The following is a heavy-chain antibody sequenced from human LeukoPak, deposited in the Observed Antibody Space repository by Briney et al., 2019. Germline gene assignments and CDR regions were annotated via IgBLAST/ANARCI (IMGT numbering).Heavy chain of an antibody. V-gene: IGHV3-33*06. CDR3: AKDNRGGWSGYFDY. D-gene: IGHD6-19*01. Sequence: PGRSLRLSCEASGFTFSSYGMHWVRQAPGKGLEWVAVIWHDGSSEFYVDSVKGRFHISRDDPKNTLYLQMNSLRAEDTALYYCAKDNRGGWSGYFDYWGEGALVTVSS. J-gene: IGHJ4*02. CDR2: IWHDGSSE. CDR1: GFTFSSYG.